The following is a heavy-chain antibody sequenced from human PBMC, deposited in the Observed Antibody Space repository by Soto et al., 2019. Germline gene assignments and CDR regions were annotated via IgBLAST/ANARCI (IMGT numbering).Heavy chain of an antibody. CDR2: IVVGSGNT. CDR3: AARLELGYCSGGSCYSVDY. J-gene: IGHJ4*02. CDR1: GFTFTSSA. D-gene: IGHD2-15*01. V-gene: IGHV1-58*01. Sequence: SVKVSCKASGFTFTSSAVQWVRQARGQRLEWIGWIVVGSGNTNYAQKFQERVTITRDMSTSTAYMELSSLRSEDTAVYYCAARLELGYCSGGSCYSVDYWGQGTLVTVSS.